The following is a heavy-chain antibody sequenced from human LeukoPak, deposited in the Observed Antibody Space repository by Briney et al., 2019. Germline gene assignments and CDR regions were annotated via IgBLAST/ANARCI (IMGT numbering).Heavy chain of an antibody. CDR1: GGSISSGGYS. Sequence: PSETLSLTCAVSGGSISSGGYSWSWIRQPPGKGLEWIGYIYHSGSTYYNPSLKSRVTISVDRSKNQLSLKLSSVTAADTAVYYCARGVPLPRHSSSWFRYWYFDLWGRGTLVTVSS. J-gene: IGHJ2*01. V-gene: IGHV4-30-2*01. CDR3: ARGVPLPRHSSSWFRYWYFDL. D-gene: IGHD6-13*01. CDR2: IYHSGST.